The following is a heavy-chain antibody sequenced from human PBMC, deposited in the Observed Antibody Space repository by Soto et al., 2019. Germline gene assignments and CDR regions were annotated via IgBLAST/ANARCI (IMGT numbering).Heavy chain of an antibody. V-gene: IGHV3-30-3*01. CDR1: GLTFSSYA. CDR2: ISYDGSNK. J-gene: IGHJ4*02. CDR3: AREFRGVPKDFDY. Sequence: PGGSLRLSCAASGLTFSSYAMHWVRQAPGKGLEWVAVISYDGSNKYYADSVKGRFTISRDNSKNTLYLQMNSLRAEDTAVYYCAREFRGVPKDFDYWGQGTLVTVSS.